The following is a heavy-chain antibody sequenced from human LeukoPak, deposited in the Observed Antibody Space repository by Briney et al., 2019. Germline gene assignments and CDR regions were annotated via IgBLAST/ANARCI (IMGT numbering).Heavy chain of an antibody. V-gene: IGHV3-7*01. CDR1: GFPFDRYW. J-gene: IGHJ4*02. D-gene: IGHD3-16*01. CDR3: ARQPIYEAYFDF. Sequence: GGSLRLSCAASGFPFDRYWMSWVRLAPGKGLEWVANIKHDGSEKTFVDSVKGRFTISRDNAENSLYLQMNSLRAEDTAVYYCARQPIYEAYFDFWGQGTLVTVSS. CDR2: IKHDGSEK.